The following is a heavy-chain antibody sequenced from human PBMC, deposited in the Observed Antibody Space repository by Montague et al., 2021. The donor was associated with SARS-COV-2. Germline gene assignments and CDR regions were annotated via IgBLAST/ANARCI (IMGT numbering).Heavy chain of an antibody. V-gene: IGHV6-1*01. J-gene: IGHJ3*02. CDR2: TYYGSSWNT. CDR1: GDSVSRHNPA. CDR3: ARGWNYAFDI. D-gene: IGHD1-7*01. Sequence: CAISGDSVSRHNPAWNWIRQSPSRGLEWLGRTYYGSSWNTDYAVSVKSRITISPDTSKNQFSLHLNPVTPEDTAVYYCARGWNYAFDIWSQGTMVTVSS.